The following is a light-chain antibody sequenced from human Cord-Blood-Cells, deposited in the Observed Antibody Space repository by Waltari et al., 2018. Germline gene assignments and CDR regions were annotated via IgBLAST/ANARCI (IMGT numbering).Light chain of an antibody. J-gene: IGLJ2*01. CDR2: DVS. V-gene: IGLV2-14*01. CDR3: SSYTSSSTVV. CDR1: SSDVGGSNY. Sequence: QSALTQPASVSGSPGQSLTLSCTGTSSDVGGSNYVPWYQQHPGKAPKLMIYDVSNRPSGVSNRFSGSKSGNTASLTISGLQAEDEADYYCSSYTSSSTVVFGGGTKLTVL.